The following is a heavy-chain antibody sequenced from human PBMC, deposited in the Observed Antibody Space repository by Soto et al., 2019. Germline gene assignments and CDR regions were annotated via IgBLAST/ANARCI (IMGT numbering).Heavy chain of an antibody. CDR3: ARAFWSGNYYYYGMDV. CDR1: GGTFSSYA. V-gene: IGHV1-69*06. D-gene: IGHD3-3*01. J-gene: IGHJ6*02. Sequence: QVQLAQSGAEVKKPGSSVKVSCKASGGTFSSYAISWVRQAPGQGLEWMGGIIPIFGTANYAQKFQGRVTITADKSTSTAYMEVSSLRSEDTAVYYCARAFWSGNYYYYGMDVWGQGTTVTVSS. CDR2: IIPIFGTA.